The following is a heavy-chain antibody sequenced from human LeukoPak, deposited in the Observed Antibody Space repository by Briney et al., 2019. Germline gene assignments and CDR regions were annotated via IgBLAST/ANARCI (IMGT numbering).Heavy chain of an antibody. J-gene: IGHJ6*03. CDR2: IYSRGST. D-gene: IGHD3-10*01. CDR3: ARVAGSGSYHRRYYYMDV. Sequence: GGSLRLSCAASGFTVSSNYMSWVRQAPGKGLEWVSVIYSRGSTYYADSVKGRFTISRDNSKNTLYLQMNSLRAEDTAVYYCARVAGSGSYHRRYYYMDVWGKGTTVTVSS. V-gene: IGHV3-66*02. CDR1: GFTVSSNY.